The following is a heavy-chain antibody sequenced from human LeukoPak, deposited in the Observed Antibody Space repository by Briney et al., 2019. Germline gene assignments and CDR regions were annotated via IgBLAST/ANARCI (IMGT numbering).Heavy chain of an antibody. CDR3: ARTDIVVVPAASTLTPYNWFDP. CDR2: MNPINGNT. V-gene: IGHV1-8*01. CDR1: GFTFTNYD. D-gene: IGHD2-2*01. J-gene: IGHJ5*02. Sequence: ASVKVSCKATGFTFTNYDINWVRQATGQGLEWMGWMNPINGNTGYAQKLQGRVTMTTDTSTSTAYMELRSLRSDDTAVYYCARTDIVVVPAASTLTPYNWFDPWGQGTLVTVSS.